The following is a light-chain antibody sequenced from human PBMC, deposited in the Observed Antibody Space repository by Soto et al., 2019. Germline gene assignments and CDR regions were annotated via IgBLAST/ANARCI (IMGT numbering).Light chain of an antibody. V-gene: IGLV7-46*01. CDR2: DTT. CDR3: LLSYSGVRAVV. CDR1: TGAVTSGHY. J-gene: IGLJ3*02. Sequence: QTVVTQEPSLTVSPGGTVTLTCASSTGAVTSGHYPYWFQQKPGQAPRTLIYDTTNKYSWTPARFSGSLLGGKAALTLSGAQPEDEADYYCLLSYSGVRAVVFGGGTKLTVL.